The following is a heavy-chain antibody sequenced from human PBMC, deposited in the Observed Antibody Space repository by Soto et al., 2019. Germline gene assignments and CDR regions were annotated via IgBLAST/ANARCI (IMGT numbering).Heavy chain of an antibody. CDR3: ATFLGGSGAYFY. J-gene: IGHJ4*02. D-gene: IGHD3-10*01. Sequence: GGSLRLSCAASGFTVSSNYMSWVRQAPGKGLEWVSLLYSDGSTYYADSVKGRFTISRDNSKNTLYLQMNSLRAEDTAVYYCATFLGGSGAYFYWGQGTLVTVSS. CDR2: LYSDGST. V-gene: IGHV3-66*01. CDR1: GFTVSSNY.